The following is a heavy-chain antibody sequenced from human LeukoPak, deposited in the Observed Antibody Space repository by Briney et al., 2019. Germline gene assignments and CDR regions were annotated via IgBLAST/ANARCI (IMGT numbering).Heavy chain of an antibody. CDR3: TKDLTDYHYYYTDV. CDR2: ISSSGSTI. CDR1: GFTFSSYE. D-gene: IGHD2-21*02. V-gene: IGHV3-48*03. Sequence: GGSLRLSCAASGFTFSSYEMNWVRQAPGKGLEWVSYISSSGSTIYYADSVKGRFTISRDNSKNTLYLQMNSLRAEDTAVYYCTKDLTDYHYYYTDVWGKGTTVIVSS. J-gene: IGHJ6*03.